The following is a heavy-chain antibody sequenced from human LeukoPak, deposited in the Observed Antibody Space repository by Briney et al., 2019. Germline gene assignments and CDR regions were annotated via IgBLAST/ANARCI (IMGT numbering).Heavy chain of an antibody. Sequence: PSETLSLTCNVSGGSIDTSSYYWGWIRQPPGKNLEWIGSVYFSGSTYYNPSLKSRATISIDTSKHHFSLMLTSVTAAYTAVYFCATLVSTRYYFDYWGQGSLVTVSS. CDR3: ATLVSTRYYFDY. CDR2: VYFSGST. V-gene: IGHV4-39*02. J-gene: IGHJ4*02. D-gene: IGHD5/OR15-5a*01. CDR1: GGSIDTSSYY.